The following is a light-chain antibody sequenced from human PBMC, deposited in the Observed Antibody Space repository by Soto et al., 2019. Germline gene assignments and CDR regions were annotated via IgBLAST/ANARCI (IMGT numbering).Light chain of an antibody. CDR2: EGS. V-gene: IGLV2-23*01. CDR1: SRDVGSYNL. CDR3: CSYAGSSTWV. J-gene: IGLJ3*02. Sequence: QSVLTQPASVSGSPGQSITISCTGISRDVGSYNLVSWYQQHPGKAPKLMIYEGSKRPSGVSNRFSGSKSGDTASLTISGLQAEDEADYYCCSYAGSSTWVFGGGTQLTVL.